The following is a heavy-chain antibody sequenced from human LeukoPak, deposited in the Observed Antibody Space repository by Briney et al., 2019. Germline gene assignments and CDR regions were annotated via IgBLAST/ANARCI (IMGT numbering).Heavy chain of an antibody. CDR3: ARLGVDIVATAPYYYYYGMDV. CDR2: IYYSGST. J-gene: IGHJ6*02. D-gene: IGHD5-12*01. V-gene: IGHV4-59*08. CDR1: GGSISSYY. Sequence: SETLSLTCTASGGSISSYYWSWIRQPPGKGLEWIGYIYYSGSTNYNPSLKSRVTISVDTSKNQFSLKLSSVTAADTAVYYCARLGVDIVATAPYYYYYGMDVWGQGTTVTVSS.